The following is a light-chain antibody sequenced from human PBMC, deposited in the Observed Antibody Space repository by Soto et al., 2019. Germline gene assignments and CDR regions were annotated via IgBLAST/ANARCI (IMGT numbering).Light chain of an antibody. CDR3: FSFANSDTPSWV. CDR2: EVN. CDR1: SSDVGRYDL. V-gene: IGLV2-23*02. J-gene: IGLJ3*02. Sequence: QSVLTQPASVSGSPGQSITISCRGTSSDVGRYDLVSWYQQHPDKAPKLIISEVNKRPSGVSNRFSGSKSGNTASLTISGLQAEDEDDYYCFSFANSDTPSWVFGGGTKLTVL.